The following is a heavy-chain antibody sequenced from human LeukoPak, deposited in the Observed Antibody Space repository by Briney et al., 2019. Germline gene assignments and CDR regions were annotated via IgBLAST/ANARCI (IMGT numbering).Heavy chain of an antibody. J-gene: IGHJ4*02. CDR3: ASLRLVDH. CDR2: INPNSGDT. D-gene: IGHD6-19*01. CDR1: GYTFTNYN. Sequence: ASVKVSCKASGYTFTNYNMHWVRQAPGQGLEWMGWINPNSGDTSYAQKFQDRVTMTRDTSVTTAYMELTRLTPDDTAVYYCASLRLVDHWGQGTLVTVSS. V-gene: IGHV1-2*02.